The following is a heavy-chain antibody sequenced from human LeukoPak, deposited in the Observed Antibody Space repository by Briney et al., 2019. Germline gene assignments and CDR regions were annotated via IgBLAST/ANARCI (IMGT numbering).Heavy chain of an antibody. CDR1: GFTFSNYW. J-gene: IGHJ5*02. V-gene: IGHV3-7*04. D-gene: IGHD2-2*02. Sequence: GGSLRLSCAASGFTFSNYWMSWVRQAPGKGLEWVANIQQDGSEKYYVDSVKGRFTVSRDNAKNSLYLQMNSLRAEDTAVYYCARAYHCSSTSCYRRSWFDPWGQGTLVTVSS. CDR3: ARAYHCSSTSCYRRSWFDP. CDR2: IQQDGSEK.